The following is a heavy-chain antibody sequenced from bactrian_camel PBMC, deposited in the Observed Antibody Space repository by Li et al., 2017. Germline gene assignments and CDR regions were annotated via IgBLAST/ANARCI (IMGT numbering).Heavy chain of an antibody. CDR1: GFTFSYNY. V-gene: IGHV3S1*01. CDR3: ATGDVPYY. D-gene: IGHD7*01. J-gene: IGHJ4*01. Sequence: HVQLVESGGGLVQPGGSLRLSCAASGFTFSYNYMSWVRQAPGKGLEWVSTINTGSSITYYSASVKGRFAISRDNAENTVTLQMTSLKSEDTALYYCATGDVPYYWGQGTQVTVS. CDR2: INTGSSIT.